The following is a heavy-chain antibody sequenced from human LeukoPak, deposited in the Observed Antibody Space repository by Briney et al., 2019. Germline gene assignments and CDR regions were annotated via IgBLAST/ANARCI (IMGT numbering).Heavy chain of an antibody. V-gene: IGHV3-33*01. D-gene: IGHD2-8*01. CDR2: IWYDGSNK. CDR1: GFTFSSYG. Sequence: GGSLRLSCAASGFTFSSYGMHWVRQAPGKGLEWVAVIWYDGSNKYYADSVKGRFTISRDNSKNTLYLQMNSLRADDTAVYYCAREAPMAPFDYWGQGTLVTVSS. J-gene: IGHJ4*02. CDR3: AREAPMAPFDY.